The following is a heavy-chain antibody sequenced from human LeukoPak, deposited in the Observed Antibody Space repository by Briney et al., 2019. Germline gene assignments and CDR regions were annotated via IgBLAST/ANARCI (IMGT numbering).Heavy chain of an antibody. CDR2: IFYSGSI. CDR3: ARRAAAPGDFDY. J-gene: IGHJ4*02. Sequence: SETLSLTCTVSAGSISSSSYYWGWIRQPPGKGLEWIGSIFYSGSIYYNPFLKSRVAISVDTSKNQFSLNLNSVTAADTAVYYCARRAAAPGDFDYWGQGTLVTVSS. CDR1: AGSISSSSYY. D-gene: IGHD6-13*01. V-gene: IGHV4-39*01.